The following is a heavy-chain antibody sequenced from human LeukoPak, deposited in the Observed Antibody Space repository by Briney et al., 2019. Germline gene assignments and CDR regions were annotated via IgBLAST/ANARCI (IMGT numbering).Heavy chain of an antibody. CDR3: ARGLDTDMVYGMDV. CDR2: INPNSGGT. D-gene: IGHD5-18*01. J-gene: IGHJ6*02. V-gene: IGHV1-2*02. CDR1: GYTFTDYY. Sequence: ASVTVSYKASGYTFTDYYMHWVRQAPGQGLEWMGWINPNSGGTNYAQKFQGRVTMTRDTSISTAYMELSRLRSDDTAVYYCARGLDTDMVYGMDVWGQGTTVTVSS.